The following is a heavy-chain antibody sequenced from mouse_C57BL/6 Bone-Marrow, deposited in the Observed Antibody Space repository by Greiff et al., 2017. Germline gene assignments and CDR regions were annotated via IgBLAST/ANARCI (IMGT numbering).Heavy chain of an antibody. D-gene: IGHD1-1*01. V-gene: IGHV1-69*01. CDR3: ARGDYCGPWFAY. J-gene: IGHJ3*01. CDR2: IDPSDSYT. CDR1: GYTFTSYW. Sequence: QVQLQQPGAELVMPGASVKLSCKASGYTFTSYWMHWVKQRPGQGLEWIGEIDPSDSYTNYNQTFKGKSTLTVDKSSSTAYMQLSSLTSEDSAVYYSARGDYCGPWFAYWGQGTLVTVSA.